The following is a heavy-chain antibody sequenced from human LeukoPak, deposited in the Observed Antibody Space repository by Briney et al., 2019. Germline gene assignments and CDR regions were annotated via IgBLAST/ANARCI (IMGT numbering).Heavy chain of an antibody. J-gene: IGHJ3*02. D-gene: IGHD6-6*01. CDR3: ARAYSSSSGRDAFDS. CDR2: ISSSSSTI. Sequence: GSLRLSCAASGFTFNSYNMNWVRQAPGKGLEWVSYISSSSSTIYYADSVKGRFTISRDSAKTSLFLQMNSLRDEDTAMYYCARAYSSSSGRDAFDSWGLGTLVTVSS. V-gene: IGHV3-48*02. CDR1: GFTFNSYN.